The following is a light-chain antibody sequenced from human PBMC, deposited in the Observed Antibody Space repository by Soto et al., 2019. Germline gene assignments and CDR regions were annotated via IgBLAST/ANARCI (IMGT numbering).Light chain of an antibody. Sequence: QSVLTQPASVSGSPGQSVTISCTGSSSHIGTYKYVSWYQHHPGKAPKLLIYEVTNRPSGVSDRFSGSKSGNTASLTISGLQADDEADYYCSSYAASFLRVFGSGTKLTVL. J-gene: IGLJ1*01. CDR2: EVT. CDR3: SSYAASFLRV. V-gene: IGLV2-14*01. CDR1: SSHIGTYKY.